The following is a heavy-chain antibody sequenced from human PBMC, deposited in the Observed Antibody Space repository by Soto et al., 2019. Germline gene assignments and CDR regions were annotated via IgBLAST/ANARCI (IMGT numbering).Heavy chain of an antibody. CDR3: ASTYSTSWDWFDP. D-gene: IGHD6-13*01. Sequence: QVTVKESGPVLVKPTETLTLTCTVSGFSLSNAGLGVSWIRQPPGKALEWLAHIFSNDEKSYSTSLKSRLTISQATSKNQVVLTMTNMDPVDTATYYCASTYSTSWDWFDPWGQGTPVTVSS. CDR2: IFSNDEK. V-gene: IGHV2-26*04. J-gene: IGHJ5*02. CDR1: GFSLSNAGLG.